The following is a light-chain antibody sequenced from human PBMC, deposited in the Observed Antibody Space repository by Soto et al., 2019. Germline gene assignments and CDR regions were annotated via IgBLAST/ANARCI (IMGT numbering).Light chain of an antibody. CDR3: QSFDNGRGV. CDR1: SSNIGAGYA. V-gene: IGLV1-40*01. CDR2: SDT. Sequence: QSVLTQPPSVSGAPGQKITISCTGSSSNIGAGYAVHWYQHLPGAAPKLLIYSDTSRPSGVPDRFSGSKSGTSASLAITGLRPEDEADYYCQSFDNGRGVFGTGTKLTVL. J-gene: IGLJ1*01.